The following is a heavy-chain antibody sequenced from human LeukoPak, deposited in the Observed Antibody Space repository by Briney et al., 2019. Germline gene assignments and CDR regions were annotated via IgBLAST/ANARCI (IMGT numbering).Heavy chain of an antibody. CDR3: ARVRYYGSGRYYYYYYMDV. CDR1: GFTFSSYA. Sequence: GGSLRLSCAASGFTFSSYAMHWVRQAPGKGLEWVANIKQDGSEKYYVDSVKGRFTISRDNAKNSLYLQMNSLRAEDTAVYYCARVRYYGSGRYYYYYYMDVWGKGTTVTISS. J-gene: IGHJ6*03. D-gene: IGHD3-10*01. V-gene: IGHV3-7*01. CDR2: IKQDGSEK.